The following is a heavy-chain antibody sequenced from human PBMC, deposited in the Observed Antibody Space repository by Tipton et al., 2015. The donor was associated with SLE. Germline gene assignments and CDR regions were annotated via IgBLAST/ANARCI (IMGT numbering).Heavy chain of an antibody. CDR3: VKSVVVVSPRDYYYYMDV. Sequence: TLSLTCIVSGGSITTRSYYWGWIRQPPGKGLEWIASISYSGATYYNPSLKSRVIISLDTSRNHSSLKLTSVTAADTAVYYCVKSVVVVSPRDYYYYMDVWGKGTTVTVSS. CDR2: ISYSGAT. D-gene: IGHD2-15*01. CDR1: GGSITTRSYY. J-gene: IGHJ6*03. V-gene: IGHV4-39*07.